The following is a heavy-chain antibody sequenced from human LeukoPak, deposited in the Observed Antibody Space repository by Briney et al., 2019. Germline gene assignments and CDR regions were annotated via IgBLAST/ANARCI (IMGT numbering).Heavy chain of an antibody. D-gene: IGHD2-2*02. V-gene: IGHV4-34*01. CDR3: ARNEGRLVVPADIGGGLDY. CDR1: GGSFSGYY. CDR2: INHSGST. Sequence: SETLSLTCAVYGGSFSGYYWSWIRQPPGKGLEWIGEINHSGSTNYNPSLKSRVTISVDTSKNQFSLNLSSVTAADTAVYYCARNEGRLVVPADIGGGLDYWGQGTLVTVSS. J-gene: IGHJ4*02.